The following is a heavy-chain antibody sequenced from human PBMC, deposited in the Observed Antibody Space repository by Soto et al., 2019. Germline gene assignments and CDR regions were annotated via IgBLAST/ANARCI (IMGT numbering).Heavy chain of an antibody. D-gene: IGHD1-26*01. Sequence: SETLSLTCAVYGGSFSGYYWSWIRQPPGKGLEWIGEINHSGSTNYNPSLKSRVTISVDTSKNQFSLKLSSVTAADTAVYYCARVSSYRPFDYWGQGTLVTVS. CDR1: GGSFSGYY. CDR3: ARVSSYRPFDY. J-gene: IGHJ4*02. V-gene: IGHV4-34*01. CDR2: INHSGST.